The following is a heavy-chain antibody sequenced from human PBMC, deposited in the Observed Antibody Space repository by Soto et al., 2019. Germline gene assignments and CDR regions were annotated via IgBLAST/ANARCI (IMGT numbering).Heavy chain of an antibody. D-gene: IGHD6-19*01. CDR1: GYTFSNYG. V-gene: IGHV1-18*01. J-gene: IGHJ6*02. Sequence: QVQLVQSGAEVKKPGASVTVSCKTSGYTFSNYGINWVRQAPGQGRERMGWISGYNGNTNYAQTVQGRVTMTTDTSTGTVYMELRSLKSDDTAIYYCSRFIMVGGWFDPNYYHGMDVWGQGTTVTVSS. CDR2: ISGYNGNT. CDR3: SRFIMVGGWFDPNYYHGMDV.